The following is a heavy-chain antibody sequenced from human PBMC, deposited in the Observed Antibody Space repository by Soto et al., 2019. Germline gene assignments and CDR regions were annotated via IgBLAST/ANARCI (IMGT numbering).Heavy chain of an antibody. V-gene: IGHV1-3*01. D-gene: IGHD3-10*01. Sequence: SVKVCCKASGYTFTSYAMHWVRQAPGQRLEWMGWINAGNGNTKYSQKFQGRVTITRDTSTSTAYMELRSLRSDDTAVYYCARDLHYYGSGSYSWGQGTRVTVS. J-gene: IGHJ4*02. CDR2: INAGNGNT. CDR3: ARDLHYYGSGSYS. CDR1: GYTFTSYA.